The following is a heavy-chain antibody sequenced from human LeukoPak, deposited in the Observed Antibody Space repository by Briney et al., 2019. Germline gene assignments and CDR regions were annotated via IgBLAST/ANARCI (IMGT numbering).Heavy chain of an antibody. J-gene: IGHJ4*02. CDR1: GYTFTSYG. D-gene: IGHD6-13*01. CDR3: ARASSPWSYFDY. V-gene: IGHV1-18*01. CDR2: INPNSGNT. Sequence: GASVKVSCKASGYTFTSYGISWVRQAPGQGLEWMGWINPNSGNTNYAQKLQGRVTMTTDTSTSTAYMELRSLRSDDTAVYYCARASSPWSYFDYWGQGTLVTVSS.